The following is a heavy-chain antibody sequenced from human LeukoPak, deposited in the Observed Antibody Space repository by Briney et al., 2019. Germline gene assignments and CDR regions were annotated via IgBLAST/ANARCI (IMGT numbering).Heavy chain of an antibody. J-gene: IGHJ4*02. Sequence: KPSETLSLTCTVSGGSISSYYWSWIRQPPGKGLEWIGYIYYSGSTNYNPSLKSRVTISVDTSKNQFSLKLSSVTAADTAVYYCARHGYSGSYSDTLVRAPLDYWGQGTLVTVSS. CDR1: GGSISSYY. V-gene: IGHV4-59*08. CDR2: IYYSGST. D-gene: IGHD1-26*01. CDR3: ARHGYSGSYSDTLVRAPLDY.